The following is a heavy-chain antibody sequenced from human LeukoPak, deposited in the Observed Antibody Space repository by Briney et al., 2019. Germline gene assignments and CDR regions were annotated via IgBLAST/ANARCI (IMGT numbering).Heavy chain of an antibody. V-gene: IGHV3-21*01. CDR1: GFTFSRYS. CDR3: ARDVYSYGLTQTIDY. CDR2: ISISSNYI. Sequence: GGSLRLSCAASGFTFSRYSMNWVRQAPGKGLEWVSSISISSNYIYHTDSVKGRFTISRDNSKNTLYLQMNSLRAEDTAVYYCARDVYSYGLTQTIDYWGQGTLVTVSS. J-gene: IGHJ4*02. D-gene: IGHD5-18*01.